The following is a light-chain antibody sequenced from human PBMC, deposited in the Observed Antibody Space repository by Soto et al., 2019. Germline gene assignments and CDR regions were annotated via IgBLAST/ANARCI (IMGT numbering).Light chain of an antibody. Sequence: LTQPASVSGSPGQSITISCTGTSSDVGGYNSVSWYQQLPGKAPKLIIYDVSNRPSGVSNRFSGSKSDNTASLTISGLQAEDEADYYCSSYKTSSTRYVFGTGTKVTVL. CDR1: SSDVGGYNS. CDR3: SSYKTSSTRYV. V-gene: IGLV2-14*01. J-gene: IGLJ1*01. CDR2: DVS.